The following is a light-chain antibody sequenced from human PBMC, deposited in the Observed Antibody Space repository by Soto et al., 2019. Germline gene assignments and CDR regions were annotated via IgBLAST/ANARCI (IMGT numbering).Light chain of an antibody. J-gene: IGLJ2*01. CDR2: DVS. Sequence: QSALTQPASVSGSPGQSITISCTGTSSDVGGYNYVSWYQRHPGKAPKLMIYDVSNRPSGVSNRFSGSKSGNTASLTISGLQAEDEADYYCSSYTSSVYVVFGGGTKLTVL. V-gene: IGLV2-14*01. CDR3: SSYTSSVYVV. CDR1: SSDVGGYNY.